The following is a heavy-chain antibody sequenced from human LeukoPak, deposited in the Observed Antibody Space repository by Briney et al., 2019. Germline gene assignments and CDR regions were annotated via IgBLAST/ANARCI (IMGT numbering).Heavy chain of an antibody. J-gene: IGHJ4*02. CDR1: GGSISSDDYS. CDR3: ARATGGALDC. V-gene: IGHV4-30-2*01. Sequence: SQTLSLTCAVSGGSISSDDYSWSWNRQPPGKGLEWLGYIYHSGSTYYNSSLKSRVAISVDRSKNQFSLKLSSVTAADTAVYYCARATGGALDCWGQRTLVTVSS. D-gene: IGHD1-26*01. CDR2: IYHSGST.